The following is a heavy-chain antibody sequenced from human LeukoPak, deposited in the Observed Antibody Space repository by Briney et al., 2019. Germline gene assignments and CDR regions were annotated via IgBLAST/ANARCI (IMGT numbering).Heavy chain of an antibody. J-gene: IGHJ4*01. CDR1: GGSISSSSYY. D-gene: IGHD3-22*01. CDR3: ARGQKRVVSITGRSYYFDR. Sequence: SETLSLTCTVSGGSISSSSYYWGWIRQPPGKGLEWIGSIYYSGSTDYNPSLKSRVTISVDTSKTQFSLKLSSVTAADTAVYYCARGQKRVVSITGRSYYFDRSGHGNLVTVSS. V-gene: IGHV4-39*01. CDR2: IYYSGST.